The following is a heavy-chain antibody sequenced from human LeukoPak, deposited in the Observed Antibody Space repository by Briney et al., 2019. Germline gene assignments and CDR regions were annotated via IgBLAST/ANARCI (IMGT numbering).Heavy chain of an antibody. Sequence: PGGSLRLSCAASGFTFSSYWMHWVRQAPGKGLVRVSRINSDGSSTSYVDSVKGRFTISRDNAKNTLYLQMNSLRAEDTAVYYCARDREEMATMDFSYWGQGTLVTVSS. CDR2: INSDGSST. J-gene: IGHJ4*02. V-gene: IGHV3-74*01. CDR3: ARDREEMATMDFSY. CDR1: GFTFSSYW. D-gene: IGHD5-24*01.